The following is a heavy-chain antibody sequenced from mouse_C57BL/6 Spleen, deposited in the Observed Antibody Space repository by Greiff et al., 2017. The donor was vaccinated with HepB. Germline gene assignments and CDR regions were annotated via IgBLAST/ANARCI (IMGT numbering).Heavy chain of an antibody. CDR1: GFTFSDYG. D-gene: IGHD1-1*01. CDR3: ARNYYGSSPLWYFDV. V-gene: IGHV5-17*01. J-gene: IGHJ1*03. Sequence: EVKLVESGGGLVKPGGSLKLSCAASGFTFSDYGMHWVRQAPEKGLEWVAYISSGSSTIYYADTVKGRFTISRDNAKNTLFLQMTSLRSEDTAMYYCARNYYGSSPLWYFDVWGTGTTVTVSS. CDR2: ISSGSSTI.